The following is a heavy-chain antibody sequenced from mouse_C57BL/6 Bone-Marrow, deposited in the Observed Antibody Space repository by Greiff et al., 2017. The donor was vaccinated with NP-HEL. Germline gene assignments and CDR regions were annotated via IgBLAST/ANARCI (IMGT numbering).Heavy chain of an antibody. D-gene: IGHD2-10*02. J-gene: IGHJ4*01. CDR3: ARDAYGNYYAMDY. Sequence: EVMLVESGGGLVQSGRSLRLSCATSGFTFSDFYMEWVRQAPGKGLEWIAASRNKANDYTTEYSASVKGRFIVSRDTSQSILYLQMNALRAEDTAIYYCARDAYGNYYAMDYWGQGTSVTVSS. CDR2: SRNKANDYTT. CDR1: GFTFSDFY. V-gene: IGHV7-1*01.